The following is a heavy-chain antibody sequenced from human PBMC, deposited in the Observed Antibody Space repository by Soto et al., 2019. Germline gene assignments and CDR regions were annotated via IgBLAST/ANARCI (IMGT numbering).Heavy chain of an antibody. CDR2: ISSNGGST. J-gene: IGHJ5*02. V-gene: IGHV3-64D*06. CDR3: VKGYCSSTSCSNWFDP. Sequence: GGSLRLSCSASGFTFSSYAMHWVRQAPGKGLEYASAISSNGGSTYYADSVKGRFTISRDNSKNTLYLQMSGLRAEDTAVYYCVKGYCSSTSCSNWFDPWGQGTLVTVSS. CDR1: GFTFSSYA. D-gene: IGHD2-2*01.